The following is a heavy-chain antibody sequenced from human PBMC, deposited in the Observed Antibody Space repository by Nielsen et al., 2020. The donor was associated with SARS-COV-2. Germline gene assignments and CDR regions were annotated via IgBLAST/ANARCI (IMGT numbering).Heavy chain of an antibody. D-gene: IGHD5-24*01. CDR2: IIPILGVP. Sequence: SVKVSCKASGGTSNTYAITWVRQAPGQGLEWMGRIIPILGVPRYAQKFQGRVTISADKSTSTACMELSSLTSEDTAVYYCARGDMAREGDADYWGQGTLVTVSS. CDR1: GGTSNTYA. V-gene: IGHV1-69*04. J-gene: IGHJ4*02. CDR3: ARGDMAREGDADY.